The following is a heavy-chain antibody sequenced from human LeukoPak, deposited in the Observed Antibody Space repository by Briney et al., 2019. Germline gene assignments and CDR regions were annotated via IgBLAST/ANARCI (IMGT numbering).Heavy chain of an antibody. CDR1: GLTLSSYW. CDR3: ARETSTPAQYYFDF. Sequence: PGGSLRLSCAASGLTLSSYWMHWVRQAPGKGLVWVSRIHRNGSLTNYAESVKGRFTISRDSAKNTLYLQMNSLRAEDTAVYYCARETSTPAQYYFDFWGQGTQVTVSS. V-gene: IGHV3-74*01. J-gene: IGHJ4*02. D-gene: IGHD2-2*01. CDR2: IHRNGSLT.